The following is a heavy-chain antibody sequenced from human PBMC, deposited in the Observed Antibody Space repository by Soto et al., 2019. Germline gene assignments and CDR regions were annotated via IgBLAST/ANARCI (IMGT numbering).Heavy chain of an antibody. CDR1: GFTFSTYS. V-gene: IGHV3-21*01. D-gene: IGHD2-2*02. CDR2: ISSRSDI. Sequence: LXRSCVGSGFTFSTYSINWFRQAPGKGLEWVSSISSRSDIYYADSVKGRFTISRDNAKNSVSLQMNSLRAEDTAVYYCAREYTAWPLAYGLDVWGQGTTVTVSS. CDR3: AREYTAWPLAYGLDV. J-gene: IGHJ6*02.